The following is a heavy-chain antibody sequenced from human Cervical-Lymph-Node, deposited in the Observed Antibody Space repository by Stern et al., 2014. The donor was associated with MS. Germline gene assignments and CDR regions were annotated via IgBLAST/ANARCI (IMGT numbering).Heavy chain of an antibody. Sequence: QLQLQESGPGLVKPSETLSLTCTVSGGAVSDYYWTWIRQRPGKGLEWIGYISDTGTTNYNPSLHSRFTITLDTSQNQVSLRLRSVTAADTAVYYCARDPSTTASDWFFDLWGRGSLVTVSS. D-gene: IGHD2-21*02. J-gene: IGHJ2*01. CDR3: ARDPSTTASDWFFDL. V-gene: IGHV4-59*02. CDR1: GGAVSDYY. CDR2: ISDTGTT.